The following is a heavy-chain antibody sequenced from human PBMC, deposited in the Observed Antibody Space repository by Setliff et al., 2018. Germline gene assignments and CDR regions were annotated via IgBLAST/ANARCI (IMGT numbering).Heavy chain of an antibody. V-gene: IGHV4-59*08. CDR2: ISYTGST. D-gene: IGHD2-8*02. CDR1: GDSIFDNY. J-gene: IGHJ4*02. Sequence: LSLTCSVSGDSIFDNYWSWIRQSPGRGLEWIAYISYTGSTNYNPSLKSRVTISLDTSKNHFSLNLRSVTAADTAVYYCARLSPYNTGPPSDYWGQGTLVTVSS. CDR3: ARLSPYNTGPPSDY.